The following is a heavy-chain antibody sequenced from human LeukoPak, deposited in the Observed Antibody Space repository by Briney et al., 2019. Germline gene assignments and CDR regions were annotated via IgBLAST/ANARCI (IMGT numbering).Heavy chain of an antibody. CDR1: GFTFSSYS. Sequence: GGSLRLSCAASGFTFSSYSMNWVRQAPGKGLEWVSYISSSGSTIYYADSVKGRFTISRDNAKNSLYLQMNSLRAEDTAVYYCARAPGRGRYYFDYWGQGTLVTVSS. D-gene: IGHD3-10*01. CDR2: ISSSGSTI. J-gene: IGHJ4*02. CDR3: ARAPGRGRYYFDY. V-gene: IGHV3-48*04.